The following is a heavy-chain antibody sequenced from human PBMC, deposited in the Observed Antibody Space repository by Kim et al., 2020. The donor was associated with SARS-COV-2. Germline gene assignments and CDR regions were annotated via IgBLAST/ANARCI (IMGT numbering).Heavy chain of an antibody. D-gene: IGHD4-17*01. Sequence: GGSLRLSCAASGFTFSNAWMSWVRQAPGKGLEWVGRIKSKTDGGTTDYAAPVKGRFTISRDDSKNTLYLQMNSLKTEDTAVYYCTTDVPTVTGYYYYGMDVWGQGTTVTVSS. V-gene: IGHV3-15*01. J-gene: IGHJ6*02. CDR2: IKSKTDGGTT. CDR3: TTDVPTVTGYYYYGMDV. CDR1: GFTFSNAW.